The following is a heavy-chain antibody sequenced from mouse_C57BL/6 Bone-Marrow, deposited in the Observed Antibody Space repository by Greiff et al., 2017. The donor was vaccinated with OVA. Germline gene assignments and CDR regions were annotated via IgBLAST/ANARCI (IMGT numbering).Heavy chain of an antibody. CDR3: AGDRSGYFDY. CDR2: ITHSGET. CDR1: GFPITSGYY. J-gene: IGHJ2*01. V-gene: IGHV12-3*01. D-gene: IGHD3-1*01. Sequence: VQLVESGPGLVKPSQSLFLTCSITGFPITSGYYWIWIRQSPGKPLEWMGYITHSGETFYNPSLQSPISITRETSKNQFFLQLNSVTTEDTAMYYCAGDRSGYFDYWGQGTTLTVSS.